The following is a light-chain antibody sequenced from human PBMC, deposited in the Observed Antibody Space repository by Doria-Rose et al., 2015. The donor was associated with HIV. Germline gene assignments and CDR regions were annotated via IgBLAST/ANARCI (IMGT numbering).Light chain of an antibody. J-gene: IGKJ2*01. CDR3: QQYNNWPPYT. CDR2: GAS. V-gene: IGKV3-15*01. Sequence: APLSVSPRERATLSCRASQSVRSNLAWYQQKPGQAPRLLIYGASTRATGIPARFSGSGSETEFTLTISSLQSEDFAVYYCQQYNNWPPYTFGQGTKLEIK. CDR1: QSVRSN.